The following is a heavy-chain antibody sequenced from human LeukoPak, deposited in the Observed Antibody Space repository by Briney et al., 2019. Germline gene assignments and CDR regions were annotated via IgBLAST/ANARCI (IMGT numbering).Heavy chain of an antibody. D-gene: IGHD3-22*01. Sequence: ASVKVSCKASGGTFSSYAISWVRQAPGQGLEWMGGIIPIFGTANYAQKFQGRVTITADESTSTAYMELSSLRSEDTAVYYCAREWGLESSGFYYAYWGQGTLVTVSS. CDR2: IIPIFGTA. J-gene: IGHJ4*02. V-gene: IGHV1-69*13. CDR3: AREWGLESSGFYYAY. CDR1: GGTFSSYA.